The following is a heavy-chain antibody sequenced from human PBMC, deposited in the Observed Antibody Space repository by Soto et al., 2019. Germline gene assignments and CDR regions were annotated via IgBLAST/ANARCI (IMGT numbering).Heavy chain of an antibody. J-gene: IGHJ4*02. Sequence: PSETLSLTCAVSGGSISSGGYSWSWIRQPPGKGLEWIGYIYHSGSTYYNPSLKSRVTISVDRSKNQFSLKLSSVTAADTAVYYCARRWGSAADYWGQGTLVTVSS. CDR2: IYHSGST. CDR3: ARRWGSAADY. CDR1: GGSISSGGYS. V-gene: IGHV4-30-2*01. D-gene: IGHD2-15*01.